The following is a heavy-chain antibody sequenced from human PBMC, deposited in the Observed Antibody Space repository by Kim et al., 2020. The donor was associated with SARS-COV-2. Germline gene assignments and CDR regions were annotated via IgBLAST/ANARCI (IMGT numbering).Heavy chain of an antibody. D-gene: IGHD2-15*01. CDR3: ARYLVGDTDLGP. CDR2: ISYEGSTQ. CDR1: GFTFSSHV. J-gene: IGHJ5*02. V-gene: IGHV3-30*03. Sequence: GGSLILSCAASGFTFSSHVMHWVRQAPGKGLEWVALISYEGSTQRYTDSVKGRFTVSRDNSKNILFLQMNSLRPEDTAVYYCARYLVGDTDLGPWGQGTLVTVSS.